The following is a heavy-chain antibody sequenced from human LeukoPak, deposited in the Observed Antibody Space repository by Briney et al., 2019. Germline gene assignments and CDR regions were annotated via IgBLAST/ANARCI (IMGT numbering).Heavy chain of an antibody. CDR2: ISSSSSYI. CDR3: ARARASGIQVDY. D-gene: IGHD3-10*01. J-gene: IGHJ4*02. Sequence: GGSLRLSCAASGFTFSSYSMNWVRQAPGKGLEWVSSISSSSSYIYYADSVKGRFTISRDNAKNSLYLQMNSLRAEDTAVYYCARARASGIQVDYWGQGTLVTVSS. V-gene: IGHV3-21*01. CDR1: GFTFSSYS.